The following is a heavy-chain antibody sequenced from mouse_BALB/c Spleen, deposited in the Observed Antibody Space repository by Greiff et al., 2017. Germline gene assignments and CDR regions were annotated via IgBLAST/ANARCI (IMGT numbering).Heavy chain of an antibody. J-gene: IGHJ3*01. CDR1: GYTFTSYW. CDR2: IYPGNSDT. D-gene: IGHD2-1*01. Sequence: EVQLQESGTVLARPGASVKMSCKASGYTFTSYWMHWVKQRPGQGLEWIGAIYPGNSDTSYNQKFKGKAKLTAVTSTSTAYMELSSLTNEDSAVYYCTNGNYDWFAYWGQGTLVTVSA. CDR3: TNGNYDWFAY. V-gene: IGHV1-5*01.